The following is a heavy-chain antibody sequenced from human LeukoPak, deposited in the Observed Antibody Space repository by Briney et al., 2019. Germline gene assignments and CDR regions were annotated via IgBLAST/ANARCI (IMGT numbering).Heavy chain of an antibody. D-gene: IGHD1-26*01. Sequence: GGSLRLSCAAPGFTFSSYAMHLVRQAPGKGLEWVAVISYDGSNKYYADSVKGRFTISRDNSKNTLYLQMNSLRAEDTAVYYCARASGSYAYYYYGMDVWGQGTTVTVS. J-gene: IGHJ6*02. CDR3: ARASGSYAYYYYGMDV. V-gene: IGHV3-30-3*01. CDR2: ISYDGSNK. CDR1: GFTFSSYA.